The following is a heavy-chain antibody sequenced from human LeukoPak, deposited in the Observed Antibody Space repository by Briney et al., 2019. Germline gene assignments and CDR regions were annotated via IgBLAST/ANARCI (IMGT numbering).Heavy chain of an antibody. V-gene: IGHV3-30*18. CDR1: GFTFSSYG. D-gene: IGHD3-3*01. CDR2: ISYDGSNK. J-gene: IGHJ6*02. CDR3: AKGPLTYDFWSGAGGMDV. Sequence: SGGSLRLSCAASGFTFSSYGMHWVRQAPGKGLEWVTIISYDGSNKYYADSVKGRFTISRDDSKNTLYLQMNSLRAEDTAVYYCAKGPLTYDFWSGAGGMDVWGQGTTVTVSS.